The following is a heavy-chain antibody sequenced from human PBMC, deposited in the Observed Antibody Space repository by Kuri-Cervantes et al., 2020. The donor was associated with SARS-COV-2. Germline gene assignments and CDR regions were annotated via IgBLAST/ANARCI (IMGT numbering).Heavy chain of an antibody. CDR3: AKSRWQQLSWLDY. J-gene: IGHJ4*02. CDR2: ISGSGGST. D-gene: IGHD6-13*01. V-gene: IGHV3-23*01. CDR1: GFTFSSYA. Sequence: GESLKISCAASGFTFSSYAMSWVRQAPGKGLEWVSAISGSGGSTYYADSVKGRFTLSRDNSKNTLYLQMNSLRAEDTAVYYCAKSRWQQLSWLDYWGQGTLVTVSS.